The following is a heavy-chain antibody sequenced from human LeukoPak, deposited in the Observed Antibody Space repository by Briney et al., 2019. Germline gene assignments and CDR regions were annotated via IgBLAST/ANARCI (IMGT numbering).Heavy chain of an antibody. D-gene: IGHD6-13*01. J-gene: IGHJ4*02. CDR2: ISYDGSNK. CDR3: AKEGHGSSLDY. V-gene: IGHV3-30*18. Sequence: GGSLRLSCAASGFIFSSYGMHWVRQAPGKGLEWVAVISYDGSNKYYADSVKGRFTISRDNSKNTLYLQMNSLRAEDTAVYYCAKEGHGSSLDYWGQGTLVTVSS. CDR1: GFIFSSYG.